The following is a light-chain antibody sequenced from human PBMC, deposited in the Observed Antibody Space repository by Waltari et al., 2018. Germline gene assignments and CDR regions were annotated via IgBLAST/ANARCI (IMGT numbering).Light chain of an antibody. CDR3: AAWDDRLSVV. V-gene: IGLV1-47*01. J-gene: IGLJ3*02. CDR2: MNK. CDR1: SSNIGSNY. Sequence: QSVLTQPPSASGTPGQRVTISCSGSSSNIGSNYVYWYQQLPGTAPKLLIYMNKQRPSGVPDRFSGSKSGTSASLAISVLRSEDEADYYCAAWDDRLSVVFGGGTKLTVL.